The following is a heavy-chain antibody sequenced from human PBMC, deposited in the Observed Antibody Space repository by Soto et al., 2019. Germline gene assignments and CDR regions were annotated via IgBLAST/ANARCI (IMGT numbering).Heavy chain of an antibody. CDR2: IYYSGST. CDR1: GGSVSSGSYY. V-gene: IGHV4-61*01. D-gene: IGHD1-7*01. CDR3: ARWAGTTYYYGMDV. J-gene: IGHJ6*02. Sequence: LQESGPGLVKPSETLSLTCTVSGGSVSSGSYYWSWIRQPPGKGLEWIGYIYYSGSTNYNPSLKRRVTIAVDTSKNQCSLQLSSVTAADTAVYYCARWAGTTYYYGMDVWGQGTTVTVSS.